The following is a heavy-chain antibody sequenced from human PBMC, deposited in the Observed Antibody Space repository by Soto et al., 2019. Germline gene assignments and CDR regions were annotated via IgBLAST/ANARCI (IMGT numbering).Heavy chain of an antibody. CDR2: IYYSGSN. CDR3: ARDPSI. CDR1: GGSISSGGYY. Sequence: QVQLQESGPGVVKLAQTLSLTCTVSGGSISSGGYYWSWIRQHPGKVLEWIGFIYYSGSNYYNPYLKSRVTIPVATSKNQFSLKLSSVTAAATAVYDCARDPSIWGQATLVAVSS. V-gene: IGHV4-31*03. J-gene: IGHJ4*02.